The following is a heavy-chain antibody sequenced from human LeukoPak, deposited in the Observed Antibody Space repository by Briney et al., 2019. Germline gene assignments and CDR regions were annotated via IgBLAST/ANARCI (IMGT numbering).Heavy chain of an antibody. CDR1: GFTVSSNY. V-gene: IGHV3-53*01. Sequence: GGSLRLSCAASGFTVSSNYVNWVRQAPGKGLEWVSVIYGGGNTYYADSVKGRFTIAGDNSKNTVFLQMNSLRAEDTAVYYCARASFYYDARALDPWGQGALVTVSS. CDR2: IYGGGNT. D-gene: IGHD3-22*01. J-gene: IGHJ5*02. CDR3: ARASFYYDARALDP.